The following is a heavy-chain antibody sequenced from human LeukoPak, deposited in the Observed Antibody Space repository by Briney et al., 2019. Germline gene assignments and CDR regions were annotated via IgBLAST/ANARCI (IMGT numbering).Heavy chain of an antibody. CDR1: GFTFSSYG. J-gene: IGHJ5*02. CDR2: IWYGGSNK. V-gene: IGHV3-33*01. CDR3: ARGRVTMVRGVRNWFDP. D-gene: IGHD3-10*01. Sequence: PGRSLRLSCAASGFTFSSYGMHWVRQAPGKGLEWVADIWYGGSNKYYADSVKGRFTISRDNSKNSLYLQMNSPGAEDTAVYYCARGRVTMVRGVRNWFDPWGQGTLVTVSS.